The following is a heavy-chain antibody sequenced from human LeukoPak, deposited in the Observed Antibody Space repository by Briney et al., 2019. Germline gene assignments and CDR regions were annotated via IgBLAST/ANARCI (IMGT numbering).Heavy chain of an antibody. Sequence: SVKVSCKASGGTFSSYAISWVRQAPGQGLEWMGGIIPIFGTANYAQKFQGRVTITADKSTSTAYMELSSLRSEDTAVYYCASATTVTPEPLEFWGQGTLVTVSS. J-gene: IGHJ4*02. CDR1: GGTFSSYA. CDR2: IIPIFGTA. V-gene: IGHV1-69*06. CDR3: ASATTVTPEPLEF. D-gene: IGHD4-11*01.